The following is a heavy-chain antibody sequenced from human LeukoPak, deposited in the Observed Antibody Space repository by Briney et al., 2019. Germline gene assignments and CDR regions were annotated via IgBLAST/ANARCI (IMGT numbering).Heavy chain of an antibody. J-gene: IGHJ6*02. CDR3: REGIAVVGTTRYYYYGMDV. CDR1: GGSISSSSYY. Sequence: SETLSLTCTVSGGSISSSSYYWGWIRQPPGKGLEWIGSIYYSGSTYYNPSLKSRVTISVDTSKNQFSLKLSSVTAADTAVYYCREGIAVVGTTRYYYYGMDVWGQGTTVTVSS. V-gene: IGHV4-39*01. D-gene: IGHD6-19*01. CDR2: IYYSGST.